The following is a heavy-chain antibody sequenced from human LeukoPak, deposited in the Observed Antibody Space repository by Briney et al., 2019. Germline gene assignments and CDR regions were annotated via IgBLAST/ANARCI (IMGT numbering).Heavy chain of an antibody. D-gene: IGHD6-19*01. Sequence: GGSLRLSCAASGFTFSSYSMNWVRQAPGKGLEWVSSISSSSSYVYYADSVKGRFTISRDNAKNSLYLQMNSLRAEDTAVYYCARDGQWLAHTAFDIWSQGTMVTVSS. CDR2: ISSSSSYV. CDR3: ARDGQWLAHTAFDI. CDR1: GFTFSSYS. V-gene: IGHV3-21*01. J-gene: IGHJ3*02.